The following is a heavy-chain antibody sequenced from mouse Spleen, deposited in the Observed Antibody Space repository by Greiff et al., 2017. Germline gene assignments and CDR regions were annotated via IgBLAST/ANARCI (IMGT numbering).Heavy chain of an antibody. J-gene: IGHJ1*01. Sequence: EVKLMESGGGLVQPGGSMKLSCVASGFTFSNYWMNWVRQSPEKGLEWVAQIRLKSDNYATHYAESVKGRFTISRDDSKSSVYLQMNNLRAEDTGIYYCTDDYDHYWYFDVWGAGTTVTVSS. CDR1: GFTFSNYW. CDR3: TDDYDHYWYFDV. CDR2: IRLKSDNYAT. D-gene: IGHD2-4*01. V-gene: IGHV6-3*01.